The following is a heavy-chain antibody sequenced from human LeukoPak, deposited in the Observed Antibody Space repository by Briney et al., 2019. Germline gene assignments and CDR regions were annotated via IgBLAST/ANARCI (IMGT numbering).Heavy chain of an antibody. CDR3: ARHSRGGGSFIDY. Sequence: GESLKVSCKGSGYSFTTYWIGWARQMPGKGLEWMGIIYPGDSDTRYSPSFQGQVTISADKFISTAYLQWSSLKASDTAMYYCARHSRGGGSFIDYWGQGTLVTVSS. J-gene: IGHJ4*02. D-gene: IGHD2-15*01. CDR1: GYSFTTYW. CDR2: IYPGDSDT. V-gene: IGHV5-51*01.